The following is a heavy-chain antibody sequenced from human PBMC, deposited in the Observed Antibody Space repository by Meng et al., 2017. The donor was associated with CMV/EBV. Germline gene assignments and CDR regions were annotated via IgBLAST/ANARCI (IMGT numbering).Heavy chain of an antibody. CDR3: ARDQVQAKVVPASDYYGMDV. Sequence: SVKVSCKASGGTFSSYAISWVRQAPGQGLEWMGGIIPIFGTANYAQKLQGRVTMTTDTSTSTAYMELRSLRSDDTAVYYCARDQVQAKVVPASDYYGMDVWGQGTTVTVSS. V-gene: IGHV1-69*05. CDR1: GGTFSSYA. J-gene: IGHJ6*02. D-gene: IGHD2-2*01. CDR2: IIPIFGTA.